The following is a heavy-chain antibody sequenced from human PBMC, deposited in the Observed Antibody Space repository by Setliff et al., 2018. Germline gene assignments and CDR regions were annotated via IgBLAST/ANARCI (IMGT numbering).Heavy chain of an antibody. J-gene: IGHJ4*02. CDR3: ARGKIFYVGDSHYFDI. CDR1: GESIDSVATGNHY. Sequence: SETLSLTCIVSGESIDSVATGNHYWNWIRQPVGKGLEWLGRIYTSGTTNYSPSLRSRVTISSDTSKNQFSLQLTSVTATDTAVYYCARGKIFYVGDSHYFDIWGQGALVTVSS. CDR2: IYTSGTT. D-gene: IGHD4-17*01. V-gene: IGHV4-61*02.